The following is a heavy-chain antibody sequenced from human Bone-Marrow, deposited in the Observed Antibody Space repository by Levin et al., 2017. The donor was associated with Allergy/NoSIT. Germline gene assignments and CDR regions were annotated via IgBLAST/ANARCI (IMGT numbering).Heavy chain of an antibody. CDR1: GYTFTSYY. CDR2: INPSGGST. J-gene: IGHJ6*02. Sequence: ASVKVSCKASGYTFTSYYMHWVRQAPGQGLEWMGIINPSGGSTSYAQKFQGRVTMTRDTSTSTVYMELSSLRSEDTAVYYCARWGYYDSSGYYSDYYGMDVWGQGTTVTVSS. V-gene: IGHV1-46*01. D-gene: IGHD3-22*01. CDR3: ARWGYYDSSGYYSDYYGMDV.